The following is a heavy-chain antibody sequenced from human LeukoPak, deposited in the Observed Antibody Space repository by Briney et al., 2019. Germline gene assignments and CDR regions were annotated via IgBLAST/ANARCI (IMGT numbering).Heavy chain of an antibody. CDR2: INWNGGST. Sequence: GGSLRLSCAASGFTFDDYGMIWLGHAPGKGLEGVSGINWNGGSTGYADYVKGRFTISRDNAKNSLYLKMNSLRAEDTALYYCARDPGYSYGSHWFDYWGQGTLVTVSS. J-gene: IGHJ4*02. D-gene: IGHD5-18*01. CDR3: ARDPGYSYGSHWFDY. CDR1: GFTFDDYG. V-gene: IGHV3-20*04.